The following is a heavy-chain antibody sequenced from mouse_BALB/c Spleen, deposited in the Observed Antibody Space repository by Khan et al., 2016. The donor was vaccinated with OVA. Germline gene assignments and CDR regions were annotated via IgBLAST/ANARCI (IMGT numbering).Heavy chain of an antibody. Sequence: EVELVESGGDLVKPGGSLKLSCAASGFIFSTYGMSCVRQTPDKRLEWVATVSTGGGYTYYPDSVKGRFTISRDNAKNTLYLQMSGLKSEDTAMFYCTRLAYYYDSEGFAYWGQGTLVTVSA. D-gene: IGHD1-1*01. CDR2: VSTGGGYT. V-gene: IGHV5-6*01. CDR3: TRLAYYYDSEGFAY. CDR1: GFIFSTYG. J-gene: IGHJ3*01.